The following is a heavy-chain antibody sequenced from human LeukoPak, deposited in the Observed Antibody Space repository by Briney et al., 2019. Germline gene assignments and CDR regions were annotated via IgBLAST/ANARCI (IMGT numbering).Heavy chain of an antibody. Sequence: PGGSLRLSCAASGFTFSRYSMKWVRQAPGKGLEWVSYISSSSSTIYYADSVKGRFTISRDNAKNSLYLQMNSLRDEDTAVYYCAKAYYGSGSPLDWFDPWGQGTLVTVSS. CDR3: AKAYYGSGSPLDWFDP. CDR2: ISSSSSTI. D-gene: IGHD3-10*01. CDR1: GFTFSRYS. V-gene: IGHV3-48*02. J-gene: IGHJ5*02.